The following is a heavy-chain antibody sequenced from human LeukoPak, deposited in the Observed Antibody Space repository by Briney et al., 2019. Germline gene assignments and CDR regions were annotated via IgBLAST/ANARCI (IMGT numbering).Heavy chain of an antibody. CDR2: FNPEDGET. D-gene: IGHD3-9*01. V-gene: IGHV1-24*01. CDR1: GYTLTELS. CDR3: ATVSGYDILTGYYFGY. Sequence: ASVKVSCKVSGYTLTELSMHWVRQAPGKGLEWMGGFNPEDGETIYAQKFQGRVTMTEDTSTDTAYMELSSLRSEDTAVYYCATVSGYDILTGYYFGYWGQGTLVTVSS. J-gene: IGHJ4*02.